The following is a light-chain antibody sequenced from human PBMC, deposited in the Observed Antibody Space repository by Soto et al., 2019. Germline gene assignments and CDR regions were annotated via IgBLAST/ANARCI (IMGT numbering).Light chain of an antibody. Sequence: EIVLTQSPGPLSSSPGERVTLSCRASQNVNSVYLTWYQQKVGQAPRLLIYGATNRATGVPDRFSGSGSGTDFSLTISSLEPEDFPVYYCHQYATCTFGQGTKVDIK. CDR2: GAT. CDR3: HQYATCT. J-gene: IGKJ1*01. V-gene: IGKV3-20*01. CDR1: QNVNSVY.